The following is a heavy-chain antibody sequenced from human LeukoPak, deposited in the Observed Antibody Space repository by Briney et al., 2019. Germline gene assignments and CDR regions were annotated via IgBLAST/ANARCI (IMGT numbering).Heavy chain of an antibody. CDR2: IYYSGST. CDR1: GGSISSYY. J-gene: IGHJ4*02. V-gene: IGHV4-59*01. Sequence: SETLSLTCTVSGGSISSYYWSWIRQPPVKGLEWIGYIYYSGSTNYNPSLKSRVTISVDTSKNQFSLKLSSVTAADTAVYYCARAGSYGGNSGVGYWGQGTLVTVSS. D-gene: IGHD4-23*01. CDR3: ARAGSYGGNSGVGY.